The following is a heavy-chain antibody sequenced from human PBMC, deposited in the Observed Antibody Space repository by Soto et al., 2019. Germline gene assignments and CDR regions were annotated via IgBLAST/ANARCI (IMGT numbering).Heavy chain of an antibody. V-gene: IGHV3-30-3*01. CDR3: AREGEVGAFDI. Sequence: VQLVESGGGVVQPGRSLRLSCAASGFTFSSYAMHWVRQAPGKGLEWVAVISYDGSNKYYADSVKGRFTISRDNSKNTLYLQMNSLRAEDTAVHYCAREGEVGAFDIWGQGTMVTVSS. CDR1: GFTFSSYA. D-gene: IGHD1-26*01. CDR2: ISYDGSNK. J-gene: IGHJ3*02.